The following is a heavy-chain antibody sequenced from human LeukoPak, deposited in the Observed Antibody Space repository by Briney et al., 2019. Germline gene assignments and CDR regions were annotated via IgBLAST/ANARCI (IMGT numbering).Heavy chain of an antibody. Sequence: PGGSLRLSCAASGFTVSSNYMSWVRQAPGKGLEWVSVIYSSGSTYYADSVKGRFTISRDNSKNTLYLQMNSLRAEDTAVYYCAREHVGFGFDPWGQGTLVTVSS. CDR2: IYSSGST. J-gene: IGHJ5*02. V-gene: IGHV3-66*01. CDR3: AREHVGFGFDP. D-gene: IGHD1-26*01. CDR1: GFTVSSNY.